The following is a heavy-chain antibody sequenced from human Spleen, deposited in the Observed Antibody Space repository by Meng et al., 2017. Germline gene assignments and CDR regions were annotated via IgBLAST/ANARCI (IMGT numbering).Heavy chain of an antibody. CDR2: INHSGST. CDR1: GGSFSDYY. V-gene: IGHV4-34*01. CDR3: ARGPTTMAHDFDY. J-gene: IGHJ4*02. D-gene: IGHD4-11*01. Sequence: QVQLQQGGAGLLKPSETLSLTCVVSGGSFSDYYWSWIRRPPGKGLEWIGEINHSGSTNYNPSLESRATISVDTSQNNLSLKLSSVTAADSAVYYCARGPTTMAHDFDYWGQGTLVTVSS.